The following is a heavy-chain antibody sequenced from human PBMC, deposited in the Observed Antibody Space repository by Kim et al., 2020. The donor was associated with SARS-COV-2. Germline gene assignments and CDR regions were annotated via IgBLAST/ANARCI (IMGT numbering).Heavy chain of an antibody. D-gene: IGHD5-18*01. V-gene: IGHV1-69*13. CDR2: IIPIFGTA. CDR1: GGTFSSYA. CDR3: ARRVTNFYYYYYGMDV. Sequence: SVKVSCKASGGTFSSYAISWVRQAPGQGLEWMGGIIPIFGTANYAHKFQGRVTITADESTSTAYMELSSLRSEDTAVYYCARRVTNFYYYYYGMDVWGQGTTVTASS. J-gene: IGHJ6*02.